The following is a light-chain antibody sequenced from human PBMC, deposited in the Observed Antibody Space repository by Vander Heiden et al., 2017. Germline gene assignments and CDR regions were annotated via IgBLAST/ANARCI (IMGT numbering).Light chain of an antibody. CDR3: RQALQTPRT. CDR1: QSLLHSNGYNY. CDR2: LGS. J-gene: IGKJ1*01. V-gene: IGKV2-28*01. Sequence: DIVMPQSPLSLPVTPGEPASISCRSSQSLLHSNGYNYLDWYLQKPGQSPQLLIFLGSNRASGVPDRFSGSGSGTDFTLKISRVEAEDVGVYYCRQALQTPRTFGQGTKVEI.